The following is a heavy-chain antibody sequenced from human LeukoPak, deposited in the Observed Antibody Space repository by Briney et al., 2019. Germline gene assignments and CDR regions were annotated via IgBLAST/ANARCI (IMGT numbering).Heavy chain of an antibody. V-gene: IGHV4-38-2*02. CDR2: IYYTGNS. D-gene: IGHD1-26*01. CDR3: ARGVVGALLGY. J-gene: IGHJ4*02. CDR1: GYSISSGYY. Sequence: PSETLSLTCTVSGYSISSGYYWAWIRQPPGKGLEWIASIYYTGNSYYSPSLKSRVTISVDTSKNQFSLKLSSVTAADTAVYYCARGVVGALLGYWGQGTLVTVSS.